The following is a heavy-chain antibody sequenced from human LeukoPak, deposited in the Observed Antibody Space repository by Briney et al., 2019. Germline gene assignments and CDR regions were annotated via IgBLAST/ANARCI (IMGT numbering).Heavy chain of an antibody. D-gene: IGHD3-22*01. CDR1: GFTFDDYG. Sequence: GGSLRLSCAASGFTFDDYGMSWVRHAPGKGLEWVSGINWNGGSTGYADSVKGRFTISRDNAKNSLYLQMNSLRAEDTALYYCAKEKDTNYYDSRIFDYWGQGTLVTVSS. CDR3: AKEKDTNYYDSRIFDY. V-gene: IGHV3-20*04. J-gene: IGHJ4*02. CDR2: INWNGGST.